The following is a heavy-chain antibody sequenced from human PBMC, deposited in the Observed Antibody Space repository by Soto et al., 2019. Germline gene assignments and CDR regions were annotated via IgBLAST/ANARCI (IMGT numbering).Heavy chain of an antibody. CDR3: ARVFPDGWVEPGVVRGYLAN. CDR1: ADSFSSYG. CDR2: IIPIFGTT. Sequence: QVQLVQSGAELKEPGSAVKVSCKAPADSFSSYGISWVRQAPGQGLEWMGGIIPIFGTTTYAEKFQGRVTITADETTNTAYLELSSLRSEDTALYYCARVFPDGWVEPGVVRGYLANWRRGTLCNSSS. J-gene: IGHJ4*02. V-gene: IGHV1-69*01. D-gene: IGHD3-3*01.